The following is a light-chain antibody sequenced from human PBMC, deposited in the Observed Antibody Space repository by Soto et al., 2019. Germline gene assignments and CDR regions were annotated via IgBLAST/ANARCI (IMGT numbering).Light chain of an antibody. J-gene: IGLJ3*02. V-gene: IGLV1-44*01. Sequence: QSVLTQPPSASGTPGQRVTISCSGSSSNIGSNTLNWYQQLPGTAPELLIYSNNQRPSGVPDRCSSSKSGASASRAISGLKSEDEADYYCAAWDDSLNGGVFGAGTKLTVL. CDR3: AAWDDSLNGGV. CDR1: SSNIGSNT. CDR2: SNN.